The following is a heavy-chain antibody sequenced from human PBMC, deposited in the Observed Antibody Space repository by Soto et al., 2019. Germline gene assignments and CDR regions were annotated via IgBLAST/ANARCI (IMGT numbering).Heavy chain of an antibody. CDR3: AREVTIFGDSGNYYYGMDV. D-gene: IGHD3-3*01. CDR1: CVSISSYC. CDR2: IYTSGST. J-gene: IGHJ6*02. Sequence: PAATLSFTCPVSCVSISSYCWRWIRQPSGRGLEWIGRIYTSGSTNYNPSLKSRLTMAVDKSNNNFSLKLSSVTAADTAVYYCAREVTIFGDSGNYYYGMDVWGQGTKVTV. V-gene: IGHV4-4*07.